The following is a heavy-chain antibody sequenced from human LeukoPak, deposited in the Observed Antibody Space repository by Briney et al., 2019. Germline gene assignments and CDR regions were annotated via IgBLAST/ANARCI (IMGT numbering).Heavy chain of an antibody. CDR2: IYYSGST. CDR3: RGSYYYGSGSSKILDY. Sequence: PSETLSLTCTVSGGSISSSSYYWGWIRQPPGKGLEWIGSIYYSGSTYYNPSLKSRVTMSVDTSKNQFSLKLSSVTAADTAVYYCRGSYYYGSGSSKILDYWGQGTLVTVSS. V-gene: IGHV4-39*07. J-gene: IGHJ4*02. D-gene: IGHD3-10*01. CDR1: GGSISSSSYY.